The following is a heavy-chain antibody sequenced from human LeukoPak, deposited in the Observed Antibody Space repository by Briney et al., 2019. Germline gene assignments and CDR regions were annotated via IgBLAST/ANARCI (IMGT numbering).Heavy chain of an antibody. D-gene: IGHD3-10*02. CDR2: ISSSGSTI. CDR3: AELGITMIGGV. CDR1: GGSFSGYY. V-gene: IGHV3-11*04. Sequence: NPSETLSLTCAVYGGSFSGYYWSWVRQAPGKGLEWVSYISSSGSTIYYADSVKGRFTISRDNAKNSLYLQMNSLRAEDTAVYYCAELGITMIGGVWGKGTTVTISS. J-gene: IGHJ6*04.